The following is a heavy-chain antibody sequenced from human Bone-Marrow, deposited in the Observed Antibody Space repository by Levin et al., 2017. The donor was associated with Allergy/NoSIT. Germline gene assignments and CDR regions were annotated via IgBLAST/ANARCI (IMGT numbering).Heavy chain of an antibody. D-gene: IGHD3-16*01. Sequence: GESLKISCAVSGFTFGNYAMSWVRQAPGKGLEWVSTIGGSVGRTYYADSVKGRFTISRDYSKNTLYLQMKSLRVEDTAIYYCAKDDKYIWGSRSYFDYWGQGTLVTVSS. CDR3: AKDDKYIWGSRSYFDY. J-gene: IGHJ4*02. CDR1: GFTFGNYA. V-gene: IGHV3-23*01. CDR2: IGGSVGRT.